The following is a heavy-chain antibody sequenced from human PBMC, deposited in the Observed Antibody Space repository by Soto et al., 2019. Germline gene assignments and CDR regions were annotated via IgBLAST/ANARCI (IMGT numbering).Heavy chain of an antibody. CDR3: ARSITIFGVVTYGMDV. Sequence: PGESLKISCKGSGYSFNSYWISWVRQMPGKGLEWMGRIDPSDSYTNYSPSFQGHVTISADKSISTAYLQWSSLKASDTAMYYCARSITIFGVVTYGMDVWGQGTTVTGSS. CDR1: GYSFNSYW. V-gene: IGHV5-10-1*01. D-gene: IGHD3-3*01. J-gene: IGHJ6*02. CDR2: IDPSDSYT.